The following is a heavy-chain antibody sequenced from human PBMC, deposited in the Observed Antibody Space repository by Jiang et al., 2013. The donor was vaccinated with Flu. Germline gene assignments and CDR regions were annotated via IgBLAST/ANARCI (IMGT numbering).Heavy chain of an antibody. Sequence: VQLVESGGGLVQPGGSLRLSCAASGFTFSSYDMHWVRQATGKGLEWVSAIGTAGDTYYPGSVKGRFTISRENAKNSLYLQMNSLRAEDMAVYYCARDLLLWFGEHYYYYGMDVWGQGTTGHRLL. CDR1: GFTFSSYD. J-gene: IGHJ6*02. V-gene: IGHV3-13*01. CDR2: IGTAGDT. D-gene: IGHD3-10*01. CDR3: ARDLLLWFGEHYYYYGMDV.